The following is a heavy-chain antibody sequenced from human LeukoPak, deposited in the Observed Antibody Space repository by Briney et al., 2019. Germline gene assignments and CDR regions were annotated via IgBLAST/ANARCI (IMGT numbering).Heavy chain of an antibody. CDR2: ISSSGSTI. D-gene: IGHD6-19*01. CDR1: GFTFSSYE. J-gene: IGHJ3*02. CDR3: ARDLKQWLDDAFDI. V-gene: IGHV3-48*03. Sequence: GGSLRLSCAASGFTFSSYEMNWVRQAPGKGLEWVPYISSSGSTIYYADSVKGRFTISRDNAKNSLYLRMNSLRAEDTAVYYCARDLKQWLDDAFDIWGQGTMVTVSS.